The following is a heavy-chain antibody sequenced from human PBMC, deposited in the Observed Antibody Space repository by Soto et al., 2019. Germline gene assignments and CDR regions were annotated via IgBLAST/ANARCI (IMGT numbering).Heavy chain of an antibody. D-gene: IGHD2-8*01. CDR1: GFTFSSYE. CDR2: ISSSGSTI. V-gene: IGHV3-48*03. CDR3: ARDHNVLMVYALDL. J-gene: IGHJ2*01. Sequence: VRLSCAASGFTFSSYEMNWVRQAPGKGLEWVSYISSSGSTIYYADSVKGRFTISRDNAKNSLYLQMNSLRAEDTAVYYCARDHNVLMVYALDLWGRGTLVTVSS.